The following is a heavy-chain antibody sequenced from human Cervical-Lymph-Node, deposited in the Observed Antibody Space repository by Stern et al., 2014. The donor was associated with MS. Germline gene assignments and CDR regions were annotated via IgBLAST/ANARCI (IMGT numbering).Heavy chain of an antibody. CDR3: ARDGRHTNNFGLDV. CDR2: IIPVIGTA. Sequence: VQLVQYGAEVKKPGSSVKVSCKASGGTFNVYAINWLRQAPGQGLEWMGGIIPVIGTANYAQNFQGRVTITADASTRTLSLQLSSLRSDDTAVYYCARDGRHTNNFGLDVWGQGTTVTVSS. CDR1: GGTFNVYA. J-gene: IGHJ6*02. V-gene: IGHV1-69*01.